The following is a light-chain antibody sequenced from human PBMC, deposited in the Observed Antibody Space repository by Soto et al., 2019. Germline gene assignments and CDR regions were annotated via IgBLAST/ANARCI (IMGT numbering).Light chain of an antibody. Sequence: EIVLTQSPATLSLSPGERATLSCRASQSVSTYLAWYQQKPGQAPRLLIYGAANRATGIPARFRGSGSGTDFTHTISSLEPDDFAVYYCHQRSNWPGTFGQGTKVEIK. CDR2: GAA. J-gene: IGKJ1*01. CDR3: HQRSNWPGT. CDR1: QSVSTY. V-gene: IGKV3-11*01.